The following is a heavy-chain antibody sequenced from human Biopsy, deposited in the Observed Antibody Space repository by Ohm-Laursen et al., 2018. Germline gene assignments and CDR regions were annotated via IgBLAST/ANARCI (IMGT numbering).Heavy chain of an antibody. D-gene: IGHD2-8*01. J-gene: IGHJ4*02. V-gene: IGHV1-18*01. CDR2: SSGYNGKT. CDR3: ARDPLNGHKHFDY. CDR1: GYTFTSYA. Sequence: ASVKVSCKASGYTFTSYAISWVRQAPGQGLEWMGWSSGYNGKTNYAQKFQGRLIMTTDTSTSTAYMDLRSLRSDDTAVYYCARDPLNGHKHFDYWGQGSLVTVSS.